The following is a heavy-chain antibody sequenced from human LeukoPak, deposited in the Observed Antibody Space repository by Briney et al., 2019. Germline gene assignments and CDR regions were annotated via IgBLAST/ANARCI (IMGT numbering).Heavy chain of an antibody. CDR1: GYTFTDYG. CDR3: ARYTYSSSSQGDY. D-gene: IGHD6-13*01. CDR2: VSAYNGDT. Sequence: ASMKVSCKASGYTFTDYGISWVRQAPGQGLEWMGWVSAYNGDTNYAQKFQGRVTMTSDTSTSTAYMELRSLRSDDTAVYYCARYTYSSSSQGDYWGQGTLVTVSS. V-gene: IGHV1-18*01. J-gene: IGHJ4*02.